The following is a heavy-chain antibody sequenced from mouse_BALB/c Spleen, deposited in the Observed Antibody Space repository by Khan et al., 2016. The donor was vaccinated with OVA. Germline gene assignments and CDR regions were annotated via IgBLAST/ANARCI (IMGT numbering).Heavy chain of an antibody. CDR1: GYSFTGYF. D-gene: IGHD1-1*01. CDR3: ARKNGSDFAY. CDR2: INPHIGET. J-gene: IGHJ2*01. Sequence: VQLQQSGPELVKPGASVKISCKASGYSFTGYFMNWVMQSHGKSLEWIGRINPHIGETFYNQKFKGKATLTVDESSSTAHMELRSLASEDSAVYYCARKNGSDFAYWGQGTTLTVSS. V-gene: IGHV1-20*02.